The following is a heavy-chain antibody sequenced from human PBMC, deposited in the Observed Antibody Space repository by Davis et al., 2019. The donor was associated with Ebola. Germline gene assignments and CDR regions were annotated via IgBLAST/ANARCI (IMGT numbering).Heavy chain of an antibody. CDR2: ISSSGSTK. CDR3: ARRARGSGSFYNVPPG. V-gene: IGHV3-11*01. D-gene: IGHD3-10*01. Sequence: GESLKISCAASGFTFSEYYMTWIRQAPGKGLEWVSYISSSGSTKSYADSVKGRFTISRDNAKNSLSLQMNSLRAEDTAVYYCARRARGSGSFYNVPPGGGQGTLVTVSS. J-gene: IGHJ4*02. CDR1: GFTFSEYY.